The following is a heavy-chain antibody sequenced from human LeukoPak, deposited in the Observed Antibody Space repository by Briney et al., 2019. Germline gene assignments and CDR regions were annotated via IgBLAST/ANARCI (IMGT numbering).Heavy chain of an antibody. CDR3: ARDGYYDFWSGYTGGFDY. Sequence: GGSLRLSCAASGFTFSSYAMHWVRQAPGKGLEWVAVISYDGSNKYYADSVKGRFTISRDNSKNTLYLQMNSLRAEDTAVYYCARDGYYDFWSGYTGGFDYWGQGTLVTVSS. CDR2: ISYDGSNK. D-gene: IGHD3-3*01. V-gene: IGHV3-30-3*01. CDR1: GFTFSSYA. J-gene: IGHJ4*02.